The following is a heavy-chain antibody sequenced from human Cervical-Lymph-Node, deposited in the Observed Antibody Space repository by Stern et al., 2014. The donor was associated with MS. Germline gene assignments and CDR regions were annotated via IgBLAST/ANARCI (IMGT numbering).Heavy chain of an antibody. J-gene: IGHJ1*01. CDR3: TRSNPPAPC. CDR2: IYSGGST. Sequence: EVQLLESGGGLIQPGGSLRLSCAASGFTVSNNDMSWVRQAPGKGLEWVSIIYSGGSTYYADSVKGRFTISRDNPKNTLYLQMNSLRADDTAVYFCTRSNPPAPCWGQGTLVTVSS. V-gene: IGHV3-53*01. CDR1: GFTVSNND. D-gene: IGHD1-14*01.